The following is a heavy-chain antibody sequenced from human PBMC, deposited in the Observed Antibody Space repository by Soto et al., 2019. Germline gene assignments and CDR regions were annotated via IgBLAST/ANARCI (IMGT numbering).Heavy chain of an antibody. J-gene: IGHJ6*02. V-gene: IGHV3-30*03. Sequence: QVQLVESGGGVVQPGRSLRLSCAASGFTFSTYGMHWVRQAPGKGLEWLAVISNNGINKYYADSVKGRFTISRDNSKDTLFLQMNSLRSEDTAIYYCARVIRADSTSSNFYYYSGLDVWGQGTTVSVSS. D-gene: IGHD6-6*01. CDR2: ISNNGINK. CDR3: ARVIRADSTSSNFYYYSGLDV. CDR1: GFTFSTYG.